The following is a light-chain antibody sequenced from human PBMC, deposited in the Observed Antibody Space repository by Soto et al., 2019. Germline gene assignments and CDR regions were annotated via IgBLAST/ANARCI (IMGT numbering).Light chain of an antibody. CDR3: SSYTSSSTYV. V-gene: IGLV2-14*01. Sequence: QSALTQPASVSGSPGQSITTSCTGTSSDVGGYNYVSWYQQHPGKAPKLMIYDVSNRPSGVSNRFSGSKSGNTAPLTISGLQAEDEDDYYCSSYTSSSTYVFGTGTKVTVL. J-gene: IGLJ1*01. CDR2: DVS. CDR1: SSDVGGYNY.